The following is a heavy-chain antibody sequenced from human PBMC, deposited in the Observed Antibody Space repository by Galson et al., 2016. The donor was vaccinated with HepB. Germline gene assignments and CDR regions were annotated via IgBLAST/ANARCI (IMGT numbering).Heavy chain of an antibody. Sequence: QSGAEVKKPGESLKISCKGSGYRFAGYWIGRVRQMPGRGLEWMGSIYPGDSDSTYSPSFQGQVTISVDKSIDTAYLQWSSLKASDTAMYYCARLYGSGSHLFDYWGQGTLLTVSS. V-gene: IGHV5-51*01. J-gene: IGHJ4*02. CDR1: GYRFAGYW. D-gene: IGHD3-10*01. CDR2: IYPGDSDS. CDR3: ARLYGSGSHLFDY.